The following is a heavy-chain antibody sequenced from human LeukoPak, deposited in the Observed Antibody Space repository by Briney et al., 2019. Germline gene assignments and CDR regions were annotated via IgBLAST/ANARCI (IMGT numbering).Heavy chain of an antibody. J-gene: IGHJ3*02. CDR3: ARDPARSFDI. V-gene: IGHV3-33*08. Sequence: SGGSLRLSCAASGFTFSSYSMHWVRQAPGKGLEWVAAIWFDGSNRYYVDSVQGRFTISRDNSKNTVYLQMNSLRAEDTAVYYCARDPARSFDIWGQGTMVTVSS. CDR2: IWFDGSNR. CDR1: GFTFSSYS.